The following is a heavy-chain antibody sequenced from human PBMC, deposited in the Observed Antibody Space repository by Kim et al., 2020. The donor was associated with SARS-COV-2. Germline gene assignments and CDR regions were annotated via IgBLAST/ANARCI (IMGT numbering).Heavy chain of an antibody. J-gene: IGHJ4*02. CDR2: IYYSGST. D-gene: IGHD2-15*01. CDR1: GYSISSSNW. CDR3: ARLASPGSGDEGYFDY. Sequence: SETLSLTCAVSGYSISSSNWWGWIRQPPGKGLEWIGYIYYSGSTYYNPSLKSRVTMSVDTSKNQFSLKLSSVTAVDTAVYYCARLASPGSGDEGYFDYWGQGTLVTVSS. V-gene: IGHV4-28*01.